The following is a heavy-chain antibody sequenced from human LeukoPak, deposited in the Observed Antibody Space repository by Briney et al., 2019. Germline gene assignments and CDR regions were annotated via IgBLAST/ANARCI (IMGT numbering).Heavy chain of an antibody. CDR1: GGSFSGYY. Sequence: SETLSLTCAVYGGSFSGYYWSWIRQPPGKGLEWIGEINHSGSTNYNPSLKSRVTISLDTSKNHFSLKLSSVTAADTAVYYCARFGTYYGMDVWGQGTTVTVSS. CDR2: INHSGST. CDR3: ARFGTYYGMDV. V-gene: IGHV4-34*01. D-gene: IGHD1-1*01. J-gene: IGHJ6*02.